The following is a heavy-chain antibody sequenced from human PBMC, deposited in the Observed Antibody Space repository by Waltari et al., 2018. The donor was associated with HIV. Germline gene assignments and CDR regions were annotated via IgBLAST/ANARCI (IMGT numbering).Heavy chain of an antibody. CDR2: LYYRGTT. CDR3: ARLGTRFFESPRYYGMDV. V-gene: IGHV4-39*01. D-gene: IGHD3-3*01. Sequence: QLQLQESGPGLMKPSETLSLNCTVSGGSISSSYYWGWIRQTPGQGRGWIGSLYYRGTTFNNPSLKGRVTIFLETSKNQFSLQLSAVTAADTAIYYCARLGTRFFESPRYYGMDVWGRGTSVTVSS. J-gene: IGHJ6*02. CDR1: GGSISSSYY.